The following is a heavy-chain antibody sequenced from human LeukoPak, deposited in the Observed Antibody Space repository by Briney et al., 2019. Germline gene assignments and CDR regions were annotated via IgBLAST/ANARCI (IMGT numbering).Heavy chain of an antibody. Sequence: PGGSLRLSCAASGFTFSNYAMNWVRQAPGKGLEWVSYISSSGTTIYYADSVKGRFTISRDNAKNSLYLQMDSLRAEDTGVYYCARGRVAVAYWGQGTLVTVSS. CDR1: GFTFSNYA. D-gene: IGHD6-19*01. CDR2: ISSSGTTI. J-gene: IGHJ4*02. V-gene: IGHV3-48*03. CDR3: ARGRVAVAY.